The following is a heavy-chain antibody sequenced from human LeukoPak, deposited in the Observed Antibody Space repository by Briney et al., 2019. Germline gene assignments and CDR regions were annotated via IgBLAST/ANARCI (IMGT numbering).Heavy chain of an antibody. CDR1: GFTFSNYG. D-gene: IGHD6-6*01. V-gene: IGHV3-30*02. CDR2: IRYDGSNK. J-gene: IGHJ4*02. CDR3: AKDQDSTSDY. Sequence: RGSLRLSCAASGFTFSNYGMHWVRQAPGKGLEWVAFIRYDGSNKYYADSVKGRFTISRDNSKNTLYLQMNSLRVEDTAVYYCAKDQDSTSDYWGQGTLVTVSS.